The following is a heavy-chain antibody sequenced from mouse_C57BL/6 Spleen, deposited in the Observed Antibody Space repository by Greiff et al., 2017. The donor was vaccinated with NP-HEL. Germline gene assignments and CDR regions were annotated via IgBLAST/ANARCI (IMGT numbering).Heavy chain of an antibody. D-gene: IGHD2-1*01. V-gene: IGHV1-62-3*01. J-gene: IGHJ1*03. Sequence: QVHVKQSGAELVKPGASVKLSCKASGYTFTSYWMHWVKQRPGRGLEWIGRIDPNSGGTNYNEKFKGKATLTADKSSSTAYMQFSSLTSEDSAIYYCARGGNYGYFDVWGTGTTVTVSS. CDR3: ARGGNYGYFDV. CDR1: GYTFTSYW. CDR2: IDPNSGGT.